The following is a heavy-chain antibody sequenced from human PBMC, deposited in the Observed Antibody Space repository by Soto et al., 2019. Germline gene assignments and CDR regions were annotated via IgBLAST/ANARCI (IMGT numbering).Heavy chain of an antibody. D-gene: IGHD1-7*01. J-gene: IGHJ6*02. CDR3: ARGSTSGTTTYYYYYGMDV. CDR2: IIPIFGTA. Sequence: SVKVSCKASGGTFSSYAISWVRQAPGQGLEWMGGIIPIFGTANYAQKFQGRVTITADESTSTAYMELSSLRSEDTAVYYCARGSTSGTTTYYYYYGMDVWGQGTTLTVSS. V-gene: IGHV1-69*13. CDR1: GGTFSSYA.